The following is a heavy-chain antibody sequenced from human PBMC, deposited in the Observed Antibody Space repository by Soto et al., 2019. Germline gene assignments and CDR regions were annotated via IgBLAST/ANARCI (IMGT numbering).Heavy chain of an antibody. J-gene: IGHJ3*02. D-gene: IGHD4-17*01. CDR3: ARGRTTVVIGAFDI. Sequence: GASLKVSCKASGYTFTSYAMHWVRQAPGQRLEWMGWINAGNGNTKYSQKFQGRVTITRDTSASTAYMELSSLRSEDTAVYYCARGRTTVVIGAFDIWGQGTMVTVSS. CDR2: INAGNGNT. V-gene: IGHV1-3*01. CDR1: GYTFTSYA.